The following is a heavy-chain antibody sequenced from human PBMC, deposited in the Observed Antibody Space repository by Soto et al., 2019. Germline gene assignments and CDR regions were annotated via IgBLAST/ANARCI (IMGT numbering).Heavy chain of an antibody. CDR1: GYTFTSYD. CDR3: GREGGSSGALARFHP. CDR2: MNPNSGNT. J-gene: IGHJ5*02. D-gene: IGHD6-13*01. V-gene: IGHV1-8*01. Sequence: QVQLVQSGAEVKKPGASVKVSCKASGYTFTSYDINWVRQATGQGLEWMGWMNPNSGNTGYAQKFQGRVTMTRNTSISTGYMELSSLRSEDAAVYYWGREGGSSGALARFHPWGQGTLVTVSS.